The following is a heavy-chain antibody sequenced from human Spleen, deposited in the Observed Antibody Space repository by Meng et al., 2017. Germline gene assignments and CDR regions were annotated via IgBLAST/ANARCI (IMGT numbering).Heavy chain of an antibody. CDR2: INPNNGGT. CDR1: GYTFTGYY. Sequence: ASVKVSCKASGYTFTGYYIHWVRQAPGQGLEWMGWINPNNGGTHYVQKFQGRVTMTRDTSISTAYMELSGLRSDDTAVYYCARGEDISAAGYLLGDFWGQGTLVTVSS. CDR3: ARGEDISAAGYLLGDF. V-gene: IGHV1-2*02. D-gene: IGHD6-13*01. J-gene: IGHJ4*02.